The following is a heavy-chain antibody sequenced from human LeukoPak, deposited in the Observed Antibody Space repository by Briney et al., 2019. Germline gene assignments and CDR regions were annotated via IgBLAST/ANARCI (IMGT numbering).Heavy chain of an antibody. Sequence: ASVKVSYKASGGTFSSYAISWVRQAPGQGLEWMGGIIPIFGTANYAQKFQGRVTITTDESTSTAYMELSSLRSDDTAVYYCARGYDSSGPDYWGQGTLVTVSS. CDR3: ARGYDSSGPDY. D-gene: IGHD3-22*01. CDR2: IIPIFGTA. V-gene: IGHV1-69*05. J-gene: IGHJ4*02. CDR1: GGTFSSYA.